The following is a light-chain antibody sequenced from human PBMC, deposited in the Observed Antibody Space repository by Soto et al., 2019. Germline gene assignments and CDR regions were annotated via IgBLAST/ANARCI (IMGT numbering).Light chain of an antibody. Sequence: QSALTQPPSASGSPGQSVTISCTGTSSDVGGYNYVSWYQQHPGKAPKLMIYEVSKRPSGVPDRFSGSKSGNTASLTVSGLKDEAEADYSCSSYAGSNNLVFGGGTKLTVL. CDR2: EVS. CDR3: SSYAGSNNLV. J-gene: IGLJ2*01. V-gene: IGLV2-8*01. CDR1: SSDVGGYNY.